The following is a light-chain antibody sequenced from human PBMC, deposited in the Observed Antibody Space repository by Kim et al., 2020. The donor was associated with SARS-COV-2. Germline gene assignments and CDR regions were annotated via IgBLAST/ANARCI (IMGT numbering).Light chain of an antibody. J-gene: IGKJ1*01. CDR3: QQYGSSPWT. CDR2: GAS. CDR1: QSFSSSY. Sequence: DIVLTQSPGTLSLSPGERATLSCRASQSFSSSYLAWYQQKPGQAPRLLIYGASSRATGIPDRFSGSGSGTDFTLTISRLEPEDFAVYYCQQYGSSPWTFGQGTKVDIK. V-gene: IGKV3-20*01.